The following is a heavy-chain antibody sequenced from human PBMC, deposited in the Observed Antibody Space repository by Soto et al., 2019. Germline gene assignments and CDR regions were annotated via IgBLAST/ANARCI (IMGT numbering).Heavy chain of an antibody. J-gene: IGHJ4*02. D-gene: IGHD4-17*01. CDR2: IYPGDFTI. CDR1: GYSFTNFW. CDR3: ARRHYEGQGFDY. V-gene: IGHV5-51*01. Sequence: PGESLKISCMGSGYSFTNFWIGWVRQMPGKGLEWMGIIYPGDFTIKYSPSFQGQVTISADRSINTAYLQWSSLTPSETAIYYCARRHYEGQGFDYWGQGTVVTV.